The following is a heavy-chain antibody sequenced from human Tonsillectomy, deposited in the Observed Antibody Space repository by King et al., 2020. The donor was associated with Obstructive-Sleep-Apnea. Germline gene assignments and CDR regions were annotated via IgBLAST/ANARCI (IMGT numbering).Heavy chain of an antibody. CDR3: ASGYRRRTAFDI. D-gene: IGHD5-18*01. CDR2: IYYSGST. V-gene: IGHV4-31*03. CDR1: GGSISSGGYY. Sequence: VQLQESGPGLVKPSQTLSLTCTVSGGSISSGGYYWSWIRQHPGKGLEWIGYIYYSGSTYYNPSRKSRVTISVDTSKNQFSLKLSSFTAADTAVYYCASGYRRRTAFDIWGQGTMVTVSS. J-gene: IGHJ3*02.